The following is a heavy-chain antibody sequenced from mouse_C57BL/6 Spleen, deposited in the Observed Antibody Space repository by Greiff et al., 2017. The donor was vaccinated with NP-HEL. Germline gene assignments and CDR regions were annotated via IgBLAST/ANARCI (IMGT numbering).Heavy chain of an antibody. J-gene: IGHJ4*01. Sequence: QVQLQQPGAELVKPGASVKLSCKASGYTFTSYWMQWVKQRPGQGLEWIGEIDPSDSYTNYNQKFKGKATLTVDTSSSTAYMQLSSLTPEDSAVYYCARPSHDSSDCENYYAMDYWGQGTSVTVSS. CDR1: GYTFTSYW. D-gene: IGHD3-2*02. CDR3: ARPSHDSSDCENYYAMDY. V-gene: IGHV1-50*01. CDR2: IDPSDSYT.